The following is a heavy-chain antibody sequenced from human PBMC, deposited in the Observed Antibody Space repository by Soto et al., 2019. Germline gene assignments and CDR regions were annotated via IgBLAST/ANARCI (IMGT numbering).Heavy chain of an antibody. CDR2: IYYTGTT. Sequence: PSETLSLTCSVSGGPISSSGHFWAWIRQPPGRGLEWLATIYYTGTTYYNPSLKSRVTISVDTSKNQFSLKLSSVTAADTAVYYCARVGEYYDFWSGYWGTPFLSSWHYWGQGTLVTVSS. D-gene: IGHD3-3*01. CDR3: ARVGEYYDFWSGYWGTPFLSSWHY. CDR1: GGPISSSGHF. V-gene: IGHV4-39*01. J-gene: IGHJ4*02.